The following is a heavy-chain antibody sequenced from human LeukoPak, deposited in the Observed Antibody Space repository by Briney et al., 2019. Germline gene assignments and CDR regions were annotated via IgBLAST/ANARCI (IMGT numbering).Heavy chain of an antibody. D-gene: IGHD3-16*02. J-gene: IGHJ5*02. CDR3: ARVVTFGGVIAPGFNWFDP. CDR2: IYYSGST. V-gene: IGHV4-59*01. Sequence: SETLSLTCTVSGGSISSYYWSWIRQPPGKGLEWIGYIYYSGSTNYNPSLKSRVTISVDTSKNQFSLKLSSVTAADTAVYYCARVVTFGGVIAPGFNWFDPWGQGTLVTVSS. CDR1: GGSISSYY.